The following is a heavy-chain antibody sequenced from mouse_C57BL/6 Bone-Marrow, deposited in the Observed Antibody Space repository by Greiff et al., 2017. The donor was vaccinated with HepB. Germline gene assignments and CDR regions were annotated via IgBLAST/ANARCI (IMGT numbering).Heavy chain of an antibody. J-gene: IGHJ2*01. CDR2: ISDGGSYT. CDR3: ARDRVYYYFDY. D-gene: IGHD1-1*01. CDR1: GFTFSSYA. Sequence: EVQLMESGGGLVKPGGSLKLSCAASGFTFSSYAMSWVRQTPEKRLGWVATISDGGSYTYYPDNVKGRFTISRDNAKNNLYLQMSHLKSEDTAMYYCARDRVYYYFDYWGQGTTLTVSS. V-gene: IGHV5-4*01.